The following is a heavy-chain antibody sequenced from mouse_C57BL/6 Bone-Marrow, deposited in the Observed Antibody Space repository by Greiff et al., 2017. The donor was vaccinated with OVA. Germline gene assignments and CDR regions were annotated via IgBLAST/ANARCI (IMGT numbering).Heavy chain of an antibody. CDR1: GYAFSSSW. Sequence: VQGVESGPELVKPGASVKISCKASGYAFSSSWMNWVKQRPGKGPEWIGRIYPGDGDTNYNGKFKGKATLTADKSSSTAYMQLSSLTSEDSAVYFCAREGLRGFAYWGQGTLVTVSA. J-gene: IGHJ3*01. CDR3: AREGLRGFAY. CDR2: IYPGDGDT. V-gene: IGHV1-82*01. D-gene: IGHD3-1*01.